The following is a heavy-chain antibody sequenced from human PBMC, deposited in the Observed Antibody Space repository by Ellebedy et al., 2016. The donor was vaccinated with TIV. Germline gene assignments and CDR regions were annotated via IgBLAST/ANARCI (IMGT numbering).Heavy chain of an antibody. J-gene: IGHJ5*02. Sequence: SETLSLTCTVSGGSISISSYYWVWIRQPPGRGLELIGSIYYTGTTYYNPSLKNRVTISVDRSKNQFSLKVTSVTAADTAVYYCARPDAGGNSYAYHFDPWGQGTLVTVSS. CDR1: GGSISISSYY. D-gene: IGHD5-18*01. CDR2: IYYTGTT. CDR3: ARPDAGGNSYAYHFDP. V-gene: IGHV4-39*01.